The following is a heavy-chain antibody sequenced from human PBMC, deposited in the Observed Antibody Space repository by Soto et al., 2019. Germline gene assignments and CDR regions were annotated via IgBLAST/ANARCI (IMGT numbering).Heavy chain of an antibody. Sequence: GGSLRLSCAASGFTFSSYAMHWVRQAPGKGLEWVAVISYDGSNKYYADSVKGRFTISRDNSKNTLYLQMNSLRAEDTAVYYCARDYYDEYDYYSYGVDVWGPGTMVTVSS. CDR1: GFTFSSYA. D-gene: IGHD3-3*01. V-gene: IGHV3-30-3*01. CDR2: ISYDGSNK. CDR3: ARDYYDEYDYYSYGVDV. J-gene: IGHJ6*02.